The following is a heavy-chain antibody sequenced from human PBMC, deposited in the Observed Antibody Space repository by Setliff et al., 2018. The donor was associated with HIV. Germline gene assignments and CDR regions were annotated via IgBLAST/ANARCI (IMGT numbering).Heavy chain of an antibody. Sequence: PSETLSLTCAVYGGSFSGYYWSWIRQPPGKGLEWIGEINHSGSTNYNPSLKSRVTISVDTSKNQFSLKLSSVTAADTAVYYCARDSELGLNYHYGMDVWGQGTTVTSP. CDR2: INHSGST. J-gene: IGHJ6*02. CDR1: GGSFSGYY. V-gene: IGHV4-34*01. D-gene: IGHD1-26*01. CDR3: ARDSELGLNYHYGMDV.